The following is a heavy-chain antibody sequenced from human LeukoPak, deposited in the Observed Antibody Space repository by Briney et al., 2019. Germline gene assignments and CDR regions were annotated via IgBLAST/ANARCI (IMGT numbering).Heavy chain of an antibody. CDR1: GFTVSSNY. J-gene: IGHJ4*02. CDR2: IYSGGST. CDR3: ARDSGWSAYYTGY. V-gene: IGHV3-53*01. Sequence: GGSLRLSCAASGFTVSSNYMSWVRQAPGKGLEWVSFIYSGGSTYYADSVKGRFTISRDNAKNSLYLQMNSLRAEDTAVYYCARDSGWSAYYTGYWGQGTLVTVSS. D-gene: IGHD3-3*01.